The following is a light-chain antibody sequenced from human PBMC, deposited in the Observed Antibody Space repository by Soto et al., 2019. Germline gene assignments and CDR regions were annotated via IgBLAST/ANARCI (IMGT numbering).Light chain of an antibody. V-gene: IGKV3-15*01. J-gene: IGKJ4*01. CDR2: VAS. CDR3: QHYNVWPLS. Sequence: EIVMTQSPAPLSVSPGERATISCRPSQSVSSTLAWYQQKPGQTPKLLIYVASTRATGIPARFSGSGSGTEFTLTISGLQSEDWAVYYCQHYNVWPLSFGGGTKVEFK. CDR1: QSVSST.